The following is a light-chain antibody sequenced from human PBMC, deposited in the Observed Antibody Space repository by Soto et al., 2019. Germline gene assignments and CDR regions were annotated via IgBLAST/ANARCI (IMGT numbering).Light chain of an antibody. CDR2: EVT. Sequence: QSALTQPPSASGSPGQSVTISCTGTSSDFGGYDYVSWYQQRPGKAPKLLIHEVTKRPSGVPDRFSGSKSGNTASLTVSGLQAEDEADYYCSSYAGRTLYVFGTGTKLTVL. J-gene: IGLJ1*01. CDR1: SSDFGGYDY. CDR3: SSYAGRTLYV. V-gene: IGLV2-8*01.